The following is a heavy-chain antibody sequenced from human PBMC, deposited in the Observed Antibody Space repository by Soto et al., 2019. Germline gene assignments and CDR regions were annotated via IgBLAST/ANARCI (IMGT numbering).Heavy chain of an antibody. CDR1: GGSISSYY. Sequence: SETLSLTCTVSGGSISSYYWSWIRQPPGKGLEWIGYIYYSGSTNYNPSLKSRVTISVDTSKNQFSLKLSSVTAADTAVYYCAAAPRYWGQGTQVTVSS. CDR2: IYYSGST. D-gene: IGHD2-15*01. J-gene: IGHJ4*02. V-gene: IGHV4-59*01. CDR3: AAAPRY.